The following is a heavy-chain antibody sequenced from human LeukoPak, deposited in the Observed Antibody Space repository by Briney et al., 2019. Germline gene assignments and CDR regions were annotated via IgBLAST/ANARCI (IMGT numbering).Heavy chain of an antibody. CDR2: IREDGGEK. D-gene: IGHD1-26*01. CDR3: ARDYRGGWNDY. Sequence: GGSLRLSCAASGFTFTKHWMSWVRQTKDKGLECVAKIREDGGEKHYVDSVKGRFTISRDNAKNSLYLQMNSLRVDDTAVYYCARDYRGGWNDYWGQGTLVTVSS. J-gene: IGHJ4*02. V-gene: IGHV3-7*01. CDR1: GFTFTKHW.